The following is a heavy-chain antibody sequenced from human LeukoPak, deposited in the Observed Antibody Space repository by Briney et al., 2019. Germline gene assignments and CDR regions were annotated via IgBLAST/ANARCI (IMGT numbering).Heavy chain of an antibody. V-gene: IGHV4-59*11. D-gene: IGHD3-22*01. CDR2: IWYSGTT. CDR1: GDSLSGHY. CDR3: ARMIGPYYFDY. Sequence: PSETLSLTCSVSGDSLSGHYWSWIRQAPGKGLEWIGYIWYSGTTKYNPSLKSRVTISVDTSKNQFSLKLSSVTAADTAVYYCARMIGPYYFDYWGQGTLVTVSS. J-gene: IGHJ4*02.